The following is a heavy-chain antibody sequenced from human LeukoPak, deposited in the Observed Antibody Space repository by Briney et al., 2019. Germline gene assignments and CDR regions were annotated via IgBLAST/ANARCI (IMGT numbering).Heavy chain of an antibody. CDR2: INHSGST. J-gene: IGHJ4*02. D-gene: IGHD3-3*01. CDR1: GYSISSGYY. Sequence: SETLSLTCAVSGYSISSGYYWGWIRQPPGKGLEWIGEINHSGSTNYNPSLKSRVTISVDASKNQFSLKLSSVTAADTAVYYCARSLSHLPQNRLRFLGHYFDYWGQGTLVTVSS. V-gene: IGHV4-38-2*01. CDR3: ARSLSHLPQNRLRFLGHYFDY.